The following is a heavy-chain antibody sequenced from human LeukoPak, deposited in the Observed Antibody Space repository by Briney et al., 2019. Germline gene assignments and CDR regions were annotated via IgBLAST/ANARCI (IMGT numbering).Heavy chain of an antibody. CDR1: GFTFSSKA. D-gene: IGHD3-22*01. CDR2: ISGSGGST. Sequence: GGSLRPSCAAPGFTFSSKAMSWFRQAQGKGLKWVSPISGSGGSTYYADSVKGRFTISRDNSKNTLYLQMNSLRAEDTAVYYCATTRRITMIVVVITPFDYWGQGTLVTVSS. CDR3: ATTRRITMIVVVITPFDY. J-gene: IGHJ4*02. V-gene: IGHV3-23*01.